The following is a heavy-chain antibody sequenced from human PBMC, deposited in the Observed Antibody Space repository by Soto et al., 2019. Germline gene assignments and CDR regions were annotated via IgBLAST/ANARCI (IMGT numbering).Heavy chain of an antibody. CDR1: GFTFDDYA. J-gene: IGHJ6*03. CDR2: IRWTGGII. Sequence: EVHLVESGGGLVQPGMSLRLSCAASGFTFDDYAMHWVRQGPGKGLEWVSGIRWTGGIIGYGDSVKGRFTISRDNAKNSLYVQMESLRVEDTALYYCVKEDPCSGSTCLPSYRSVYIGVWGKGTTVTVSS. D-gene: IGHD2-15*01. V-gene: IGHV3-9*01. CDR3: VKEDPCSGSTCLPSYRSVYIGV.